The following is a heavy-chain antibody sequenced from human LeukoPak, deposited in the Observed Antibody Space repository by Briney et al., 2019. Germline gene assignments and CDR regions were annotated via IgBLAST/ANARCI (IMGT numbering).Heavy chain of an antibody. CDR1: GFTFSSYA. V-gene: IGHV3-23*01. CDR2: ISGSGGST. CDR3: AKGYSNTWYYFDY. J-gene: IGHJ4*02. D-gene: IGHD6-13*01. Sequence: PGGSLRLSCAASGFTFSSYAVSWFRQAPGKGLEWVSTISGSGGSTYYADSVKGRFTITRDNSKNTLSLQMNSLRAEDTAVYYCAKGYSNTWYYFDYWGQGTLVTVSS.